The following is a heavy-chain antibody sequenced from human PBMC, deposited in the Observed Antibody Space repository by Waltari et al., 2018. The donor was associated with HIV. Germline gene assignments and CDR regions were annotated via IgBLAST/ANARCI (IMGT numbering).Heavy chain of an antibody. CDR3: ARGTTYAVGWFDP. Sequence: QEQLQESGPGLVKPSQTLSLTCTVSGGSIRRGGYYWSWIRQLPGKGLGWMGYISYIGSTFSNPALRSQVTMSVDTVKNQFSLKLTSVTAADTAVDYCARGTTYAVGWFDPWGQGTQVTVSS. D-gene: IGHD1-26*01. V-gene: IGHV4-31*01. CDR2: ISYIGST. CDR1: GGSIRRGGYY. J-gene: IGHJ5*02.